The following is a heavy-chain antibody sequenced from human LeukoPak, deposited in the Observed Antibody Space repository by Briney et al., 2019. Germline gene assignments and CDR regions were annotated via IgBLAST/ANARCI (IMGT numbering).Heavy chain of an antibody. V-gene: IGHV4-34*01. CDR3: ARGANYYDSSGYYYY. Sequence: KASETLSLTCAVYGGSFSGYYWSWIRQPPGKGLEWLGEINHSGSTNYNPSLKSRVTISVDTSKNQFSLKLSSVTAADTAVYYCARGANYYDSSGYYYYWGQGTLVTVSS. CDR2: INHSGST. J-gene: IGHJ4*02. CDR1: GGSFSGYY. D-gene: IGHD3-22*01.